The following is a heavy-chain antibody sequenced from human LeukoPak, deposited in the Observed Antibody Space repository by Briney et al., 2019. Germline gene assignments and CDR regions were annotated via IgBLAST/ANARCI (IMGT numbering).Heavy chain of an antibody. D-gene: IGHD6-13*01. CDR1: GFTFSSYG. V-gene: IGHV3-30*02. CDR3: AKSGYSSSWYVYYYMDV. J-gene: IGHJ6*03. CDR2: IRYDGSNK. Sequence: GGSLRLSCAASGFTFSSYGMHWVRQAPGKGLEWVAFIRYDGSNKYYADSVKGRFTISRDNSKNTLYLQMNSLRAEDTAVYYCAKSGYSSSWYVYYYMDVWGKGTTVTVSS.